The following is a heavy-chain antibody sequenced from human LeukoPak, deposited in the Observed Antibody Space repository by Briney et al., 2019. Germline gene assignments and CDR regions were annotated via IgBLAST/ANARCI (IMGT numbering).Heavy chain of an antibody. CDR3: ARGSGTYYYDSGGYLNWFDP. J-gene: IGHJ5*02. CDR2: IYYSGST. CDR1: GGSISSSTYY. D-gene: IGHD3-22*01. V-gene: IGHV4-39*01. Sequence: SETLSLTCTVSGGSISSSTYYWGWIRRPPGKGLEWIGSIYYSGSTYYNPSLKSRVTVSVDTSKNQFSLNLSSVTAADTAVYYCARGSGTYYYDSGGYLNWFDPWGQGILVTVSS.